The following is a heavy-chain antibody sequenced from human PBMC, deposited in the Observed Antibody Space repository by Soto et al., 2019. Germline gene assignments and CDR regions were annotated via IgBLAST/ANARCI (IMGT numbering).Heavy chain of an antibody. CDR1: GYTFTSYG. CDR3: ARDDVGYCSNDIYYTKPLDY. D-gene: IGHD2-8*01. Sequence: ASVKVSCKASGYTFTSYGISWVRQAPGQGPEWVGWVSAYIGTTYYAQKLQGRVTMTADTSTNTAYMELRSLRSDDTAVYYCARDDVGYCSNDIYYTKPLDYWGQGTPVTVSS. J-gene: IGHJ4*02. V-gene: IGHV1-18*01. CDR2: VSAYIGTT.